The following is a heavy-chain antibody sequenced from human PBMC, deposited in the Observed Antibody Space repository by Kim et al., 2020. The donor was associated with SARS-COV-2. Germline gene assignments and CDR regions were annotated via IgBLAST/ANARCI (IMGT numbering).Heavy chain of an antibody. D-gene: IGHD3-10*01. CDR3: AKEGFGDSDAFDM. V-gene: IGHV3-30*18. J-gene: IGHJ3*02. Sequence: GGSLRLSCAASGFTFSRNGMHWVRQAPGKGLEWVGFISHDESDKYYVDSVKGRFTISRDNSKNTPYLQMNSLRAEDTAVYYCAKEGFGDSDAFDMWDQGT. CDR2: ISHDESDK. CDR1: GFTFSRNG.